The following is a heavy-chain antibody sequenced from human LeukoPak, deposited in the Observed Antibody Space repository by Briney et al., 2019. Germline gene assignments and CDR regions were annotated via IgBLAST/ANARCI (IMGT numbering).Heavy chain of an antibody. CDR2: IYYSGST. CDR3: ARPRLVAYCGGDCYGGYFDY. V-gene: IGHV4-39*01. CDR1: GGSISSSSYY. D-gene: IGHD2-21*02. J-gene: IGHJ4*02. Sequence: PSETLSLTCTVSGGSISSSSYYWGWIRQPPGKGLEWIGSIYYSGSTYYNPSLKSRVTISVDTSKNQFSLKLSSVTAADTAVYYCARPRLVAYCGGDCYGGYFDYWGQGTLVTVSS.